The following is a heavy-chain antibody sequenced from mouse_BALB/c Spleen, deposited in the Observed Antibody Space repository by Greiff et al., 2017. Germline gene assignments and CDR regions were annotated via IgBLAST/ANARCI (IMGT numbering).Heavy chain of an antibody. V-gene: IGHV1S29*02. J-gene: IGHJ4*01. CDR3: APQLGPLYAMDY. Sequence: EVQLQQSGPELVKPGASVKISCKASGYTFTDYNMHWVKQSHGKSLEWIGNIDPYYGGTSYNQKFKGKATLTVDKSSSTAYMQLKSLTSEDSAVYYCAPQLGPLYAMDYWGQGTSVTVSS. CDR1: GYTFTDYN. CDR2: IDPYYGGT. D-gene: IGHD4-1*02.